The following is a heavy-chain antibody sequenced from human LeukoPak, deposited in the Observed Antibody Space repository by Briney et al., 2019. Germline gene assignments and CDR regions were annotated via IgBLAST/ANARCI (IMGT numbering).Heavy chain of an antibody. CDR3: ARVLAYGDYDY. CDR2: IIPIFGTA. CDR1: GGTFSSYA. D-gene: IGHD4-17*01. J-gene: IGHJ4*02. Sequence: ASVKVSCKASGGTFSSYAISWVRQAPGQGLEWMGGIIPIFGTANYAQKFQGRVTITADESTSTAYMELSSLRSDDTAVYYCARVLAYGDYDYWGQGTLVTVSS. V-gene: IGHV1-69*13.